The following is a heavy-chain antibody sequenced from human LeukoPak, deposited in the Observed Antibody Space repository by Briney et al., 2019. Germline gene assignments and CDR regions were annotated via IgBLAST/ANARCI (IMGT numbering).Heavy chain of an antibody. Sequence: ASVKVSCKASGYTFTHYAMNWVRQAPGQGLEWMGWINTNTGNPTYAQGFTGRFVFSLDTSVSTAYLQISSLKAEDTAVYYCVTRDGVSSGFFNLDYWGQGTLVTVSS. D-gene: IGHD3-22*01. CDR2: INTNTGNP. J-gene: IGHJ4*02. V-gene: IGHV7-4-1*02. CDR3: VTRDGVSSGFFNLDY. CDR1: GYTFTHYA.